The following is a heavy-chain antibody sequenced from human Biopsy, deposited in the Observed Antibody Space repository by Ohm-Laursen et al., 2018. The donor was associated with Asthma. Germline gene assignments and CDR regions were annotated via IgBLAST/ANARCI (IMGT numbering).Heavy chain of an antibody. CDR3: ARGGLGYCSSTSCYQNYYYGMDV. D-gene: IGHD2-2*01. CDR1: GFTFSSYG. Sequence: SLRLSCAASGFTFSSYGMHWVRQAPGKGLEWVAVIWYDGSNKYYADSVKGRFTISRDNSKNTLYLQMNSLRAEDTAVYYCARGGLGYCSSTSCYQNYYYGMDVWGQGTTVTVTS. CDR2: IWYDGSNK. J-gene: IGHJ6*02. V-gene: IGHV3-33*01.